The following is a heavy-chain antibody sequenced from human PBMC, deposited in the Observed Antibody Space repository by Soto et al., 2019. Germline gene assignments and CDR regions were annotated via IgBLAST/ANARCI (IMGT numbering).Heavy chain of an antibody. J-gene: IGHJ4*02. CDR2: ISASGGGT. CDR1: GFTFSSYA. Sequence: GGSLRLSCAASGFTFSSYAMSWIRQAPGKGMEWVSAISASGGGTYYVDSVKGRFTISRDNSKNTLYLQMNSLRAEDSALYYCAKDHESDYWGQGTLVTVS. V-gene: IGHV3-23*01. CDR3: AKDHESDY.